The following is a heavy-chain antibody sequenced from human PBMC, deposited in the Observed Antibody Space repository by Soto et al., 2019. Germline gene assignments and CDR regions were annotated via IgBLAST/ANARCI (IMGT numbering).Heavy chain of an antibody. CDR2: IWYDGSNK. Sequence: QVQLVESGGGVVEPGRSLRLSCAACGFTFSSYGMHWVRQAPGKGLEWVAVIWYDGSNKYYGDSVKGRFTISRHNSKNTLYLQMNSLRAEDTAVYYCARDHDILTGDNAVDIWGQGTMVTVSS. V-gene: IGHV3-33*08. CDR3: ARDHDILTGDNAVDI. J-gene: IGHJ3*02. CDR1: GFTFSSYG. D-gene: IGHD3-9*01.